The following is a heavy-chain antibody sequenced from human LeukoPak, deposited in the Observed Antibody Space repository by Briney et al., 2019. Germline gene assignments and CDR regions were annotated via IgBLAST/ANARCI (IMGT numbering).Heavy chain of an antibody. CDR2: IIPIFGTA. CDR1: GGTFSSYA. Sequence: ASVTVSCKASGGTFSSYAISWVRQAPGQGLEWMGGIIPIFGTANYAQKFQGRVTITADESTSTAYMELSSLRSEDTAVYYCAREGSYCSGGSCYYDYWGQGTLVTVSS. D-gene: IGHD2-15*01. V-gene: IGHV1-69*13. J-gene: IGHJ4*02. CDR3: AREGSYCSGGSCYYDY.